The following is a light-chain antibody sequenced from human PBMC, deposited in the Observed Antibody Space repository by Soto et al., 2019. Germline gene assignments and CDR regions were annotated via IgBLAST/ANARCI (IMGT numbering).Light chain of an antibody. V-gene: IGKV3-15*01. CDR3: QQYTGPPTT. CDR1: QSISSD. Sequence: EIVITQSPATLSVSPGERVTLSCMASQSISSDLVWYQQKPGQAPRLLIYGASTGATGIPARFSGSGSGTDFTLTISSLEPEDSAVYFCQQYTGPPTTFGQGTRLEIK. J-gene: IGKJ5*01. CDR2: GAS.